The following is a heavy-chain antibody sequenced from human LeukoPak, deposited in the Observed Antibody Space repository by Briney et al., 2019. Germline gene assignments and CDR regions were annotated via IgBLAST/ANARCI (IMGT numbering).Heavy chain of an antibody. Sequence: GGSLRLSCAASGFTFSSYSMNWVRQAPGKGLEWVSSISSSSYIYYADSVKGRFTISRDNAKNSLYLQMNSLRAEDTAVYYCARAAAAGANWFDPWGQGTLVTVSS. CDR1: GFTFSSYS. V-gene: IGHV3-21*01. D-gene: IGHD6-13*01. CDR2: ISSSSYI. J-gene: IGHJ5*02. CDR3: ARAAAAGANWFDP.